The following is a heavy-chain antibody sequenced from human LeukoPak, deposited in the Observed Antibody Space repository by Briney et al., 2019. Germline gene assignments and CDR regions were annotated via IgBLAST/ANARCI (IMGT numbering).Heavy chain of an antibody. CDR2: INPNSGGT. CDR1: GYTFTDYY. Sequence: GASVKVSCKASGYTFTDYYMHWVRQAPGQGLEWMGWINPNSGGTNYAQNFQGRVTMTRDTSISTAYMELSRLRSDDTAVYYCARVVREIVLMTYSQRFEPWGQGTLVTVSS. V-gene: IGHV1-2*02. D-gene: IGHD2-8*01. J-gene: IGHJ5*02. CDR3: ARVVREIVLMTYSQRFEP.